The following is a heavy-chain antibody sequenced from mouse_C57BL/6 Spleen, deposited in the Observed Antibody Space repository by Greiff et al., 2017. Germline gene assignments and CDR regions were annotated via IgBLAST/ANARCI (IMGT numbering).Heavy chain of an antibody. CDR3: AKNYYGSSLYAMDY. V-gene: IGHV3-6*01. Sequence: EVQLQESGPGLVEPSQSLSLTCSVTGYSITSGYYWNWIRQFPGNKLEWIGYISYDGSNNYNPSLKNRISITRDTSKNQFFLKLNSVTTEDTATYYCAKNYYGSSLYAMDYWGQGTSVTVSA. D-gene: IGHD1-1*01. J-gene: IGHJ4*01. CDR2: ISYDGSN. CDR1: GYSITSGYY.